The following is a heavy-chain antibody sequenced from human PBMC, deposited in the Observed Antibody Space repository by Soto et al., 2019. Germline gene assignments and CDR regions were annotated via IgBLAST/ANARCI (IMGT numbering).Heavy chain of an antibody. V-gene: IGHV4-34*01. CDR3: ARNRAYDYIWGSYRSYYFDY. Sequence: SETLSLTCAVYGGSFSGYYWSWIRQPPGKGLEWIGEINHSGSTNYNPSLKSRVTISVDTSKNQFSLKLSSVTAADTAVYYCARNRAYDYIWGSYRSYYFDYWGQGTLVTVSS. CDR1: GGSFSGYY. J-gene: IGHJ4*02. D-gene: IGHD3-16*02. CDR2: INHSGST.